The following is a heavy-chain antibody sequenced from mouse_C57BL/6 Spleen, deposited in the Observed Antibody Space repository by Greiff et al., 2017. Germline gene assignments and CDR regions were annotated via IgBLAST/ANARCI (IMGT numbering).Heavy chain of an antibody. CDR1: GYTFTSYW. CDR3: AKTGTGYSNYVDYAMDY. J-gene: IGHJ4*01. D-gene: IGHD2-5*01. CDR2: IHPNSGST. Sequence: VQLQQPGAELVKPGASVKLSCKASGYTFTSYWMHWVKQRPGQGLEWIGMIHPNSGSTNYNEKFKSKATLTVDKSSSTAYMQLSSLTSEDSAVXYCAKTGTGYSNYVDYAMDYWGQGTSVTVSS. V-gene: IGHV1-64*01.